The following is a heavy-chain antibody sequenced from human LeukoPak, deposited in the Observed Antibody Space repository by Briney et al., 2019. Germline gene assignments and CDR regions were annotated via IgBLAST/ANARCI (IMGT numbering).Heavy chain of an antibody. CDR1: GFTFSNYG. Sequence: PGGSLRLSCAASGFTFSNYGMNWVRQSPGKGLEWVSTIGGSADNTYYADSVTGRFTISRDQSKNTLYLQMSSLRPDDTAIYYCAKSPSYTGSYRYFDYWGQGTLVTVSS. V-gene: IGHV3-23*01. J-gene: IGHJ4*02. D-gene: IGHD2-2*02. CDR2: IGGSADNT. CDR3: AKSPSYTGSYRYFDY.